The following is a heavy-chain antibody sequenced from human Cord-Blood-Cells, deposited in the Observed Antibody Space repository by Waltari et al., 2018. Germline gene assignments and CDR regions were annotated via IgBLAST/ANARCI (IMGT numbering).Heavy chain of an antibody. D-gene: IGHD1-26*01. CDR3: VTQVPPSGSYKGNWFDP. V-gene: IGHV4-34*01. Sequence: QVQLQQWGAGLLKPSETLSITCAVYGGSFSGYYWSWIRQPPGKGLEWIGEINHSGSTNYNPSLKSRVTISVDTSKNQFSLKLSSVTAADTAVYYCVTQVPPSGSYKGNWFDPWGQGTLVTVSS. J-gene: IGHJ5*02. CDR2: INHSGST. CDR1: GGSFSGYY.